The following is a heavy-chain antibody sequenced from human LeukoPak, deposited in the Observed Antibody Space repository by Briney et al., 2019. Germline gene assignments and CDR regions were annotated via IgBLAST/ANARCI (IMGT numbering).Heavy chain of an antibody. CDR3: AREGGTYSSGWYDY. D-gene: IGHD6-19*01. CDR1: GFTFSSYS. CDR2: ISSSSSYI. Sequence: GGSLRLSCAASGFTFSSYSMNRVRQAPGKGLEWVSSISSSSSYIYYADSVKGRFTISRDNAKNSLYLQMNSLRAEDTAVYYCAREGGTYSSGWYDYWGQGTLVTVSS. V-gene: IGHV3-21*01. J-gene: IGHJ4*02.